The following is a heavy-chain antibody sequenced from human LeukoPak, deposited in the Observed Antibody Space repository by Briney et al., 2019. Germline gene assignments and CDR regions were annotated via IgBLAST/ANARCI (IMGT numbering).Heavy chain of an antibody. CDR2: TYYSGST. V-gene: IGHV4-39*01. Sequence: SETLSLTCTVSGGSISSSSYYWGWIRQPPGKGLEWIGSTYYSGSTYYNPSLKSRVTISVDTSKNQFSLKLSSVTAADTAVYYCARGAVAGGFLAFDIWGQGTMVTVSS. CDR1: GGSISSSSYY. CDR3: ARGAVAGGFLAFDI. J-gene: IGHJ3*02. D-gene: IGHD6-19*01.